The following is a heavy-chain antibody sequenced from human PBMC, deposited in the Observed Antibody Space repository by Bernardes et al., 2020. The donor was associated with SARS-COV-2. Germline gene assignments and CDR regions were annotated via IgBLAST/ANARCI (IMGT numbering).Heavy chain of an antibody. CDR1: GFTFSSYA. CDR3: AKQGRYCSSTSCYGFDY. Sequence: GGSLRLSCAASGFTFSSYAMSCVRQAPGKGLAWVSAISSIVGSTYYADSVKCRFTISRDNSKNTLYLQMNSLRAEDTAVYYCAKQGRYCSSTSCYGFDYWGKGTMV. CDR2: ISSIVGST. J-gene: IGHJ4*02. V-gene: IGHV3-23*01. D-gene: IGHD2-2*01.